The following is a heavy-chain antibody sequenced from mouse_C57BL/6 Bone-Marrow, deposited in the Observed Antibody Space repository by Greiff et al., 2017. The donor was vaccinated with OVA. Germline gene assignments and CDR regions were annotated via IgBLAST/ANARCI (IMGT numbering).Heavy chain of an antibody. D-gene: IGHD2-5*01. J-gene: IGHJ4*01. Sequence: EVKLQESGPGLVKPSQSLSLTCSVTGYSITSGYYWNWIRQFPGNKLEWMGYISYDGSNNNNPSLKNRISITRDTSKNQFFLKLNSVTTEDTATYYYAPAYYSNSMDYWGQGTSVTVSS. CDR3: APAYYSNSMDY. CDR2: ISYDGSN. CDR1: GYSITSGYY. V-gene: IGHV3-6*01.